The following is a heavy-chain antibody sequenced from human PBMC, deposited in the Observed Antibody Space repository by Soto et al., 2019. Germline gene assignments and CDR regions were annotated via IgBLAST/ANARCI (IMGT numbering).Heavy chain of an antibody. CDR2: ISCDGSLK. D-gene: IGHD2-21*01. V-gene: IGHV3-30*18. J-gene: IGHJ4*02. Sequence: VAVISCDGSLKFYEDSVKGRFTISRDNSRNTLYFEMNGLRPEDTAVYYCAKEADYCVSSKYDNWGRGTLVTVSS. CDR3: AKEADYCVSSKYDN.